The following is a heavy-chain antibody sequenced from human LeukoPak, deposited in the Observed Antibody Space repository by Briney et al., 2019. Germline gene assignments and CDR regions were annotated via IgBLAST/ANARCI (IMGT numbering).Heavy chain of an antibody. V-gene: IGHV5-51*01. D-gene: IGHD3-3*01. CDR2: IYPGDSDT. J-gene: IGHJ3*02. CDR3: ARQVAVVPATKYDFWSGYLPGAFDI. Sequence: GESLKISCKGSGYSFTSYWIGWVRQMPGKGLEWMGIIYPGDSDTRYSPSFQGQVTISADKSISTAYLQWSSLKASDTAMYYCARQVAVVPATKYDFWSGYLPGAFDIWGQGTMVTVSS. CDR1: GYSFTSYW.